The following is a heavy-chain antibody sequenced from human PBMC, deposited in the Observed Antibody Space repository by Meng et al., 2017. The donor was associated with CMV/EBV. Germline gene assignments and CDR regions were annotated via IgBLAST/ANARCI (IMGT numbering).Heavy chain of an antibody. CDR1: GGSFSGYY. V-gene: IGHV4-34*01. CDR2: INHSGST. Sequence: HVPLQHGGAGLLKPSEAPSLTCAVYGGSFSGYYWSWIRQPTGKGLEWIGEINHSGSTNYNPSLKSRVTISVDTSKNQFSLKLSSVTAADTAVYYCARGGIAAAGPFDYWGQGTLVTVSS. D-gene: IGHD6-13*01. CDR3: ARGGIAAAGPFDY. J-gene: IGHJ4*02.